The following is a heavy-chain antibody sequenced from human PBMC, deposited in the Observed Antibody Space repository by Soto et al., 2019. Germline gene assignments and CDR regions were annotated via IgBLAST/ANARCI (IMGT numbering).Heavy chain of an antibody. CDR2: IYHSGST. CDR3: ARVYRPPWNYDSSGYYWYFDL. D-gene: IGHD3-22*01. CDR1: GYSISSGYY. V-gene: IGHV4-38-2*02. Sequence: SETLSLTCTVSGYSISSGYYWGWIRQPPGKGLEWIGSIYHSGSTYYNPSLKSRVTISVDTSKNQFSLKLSSVTAADTAVYYCARVYRPPWNYDSSGYYWYFDLWGRGTLVTVSS. J-gene: IGHJ2*01.